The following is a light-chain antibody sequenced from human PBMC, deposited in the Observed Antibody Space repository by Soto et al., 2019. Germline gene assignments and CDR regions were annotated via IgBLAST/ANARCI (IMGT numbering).Light chain of an antibody. CDR3: QQSYSTPYT. CDR1: QDISNS. J-gene: IGKJ2*01. CDR2: GAS. Sequence: DIQMTQTPPSLSLSVGDRVTITCRASQDISNSLNWYQRKPGKSPRALIYGASSLESGVPSRFSGRGSGTDFTLSISSLQPEDFATYFCQQSYSTPYTFGQGT. V-gene: IGKV1-39*01.